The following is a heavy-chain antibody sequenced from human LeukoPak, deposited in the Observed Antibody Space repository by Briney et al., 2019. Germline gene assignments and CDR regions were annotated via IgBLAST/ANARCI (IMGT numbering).Heavy chain of an antibody. V-gene: IGHV4-59*08. CDR2: IYYSGST. CDR1: GGSISSYY. CDR3: ARGAPFGTTGDY. J-gene: IGHJ4*02. D-gene: IGHD1-7*01. Sequence: PSETLSLTCTVSGGSISSYYWSWIRQPPGKGLEWIGYIYYSGSTNYNPSLKSRATISVDTSKNQFSLKLSSVTAADTAVYYFARGAPFGTTGDYWGQGTLVTVSS.